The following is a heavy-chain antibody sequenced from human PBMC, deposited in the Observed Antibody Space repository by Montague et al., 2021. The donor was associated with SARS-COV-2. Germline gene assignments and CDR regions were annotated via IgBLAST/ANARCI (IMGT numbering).Heavy chain of an antibody. D-gene: IGHD4-17*01. V-gene: IGHV4-39*01. J-gene: IGHJ5*02. Sequence: SETLSLTCTVSGDSTSCPNCYWGWIRRAPGKGLDWIGTIYNSGTTXYKPSVKSRLTISIDTSKNQFSLKLTSVTAADTAVYYCARHRNYGDHSLDNWFHPWGQGTLVTVSS. CDR3: ARHRNYGDHSLDNWFHP. CDR2: IYNSGTT. CDR1: GDSTSCPNCY.